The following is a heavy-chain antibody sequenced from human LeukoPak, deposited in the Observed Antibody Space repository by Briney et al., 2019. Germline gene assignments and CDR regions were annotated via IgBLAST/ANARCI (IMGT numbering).Heavy chain of an antibody. CDR2: ISYDGSNK. J-gene: IGHJ4*02. CDR1: GFTFSSYG. V-gene: IGHV3-30*18. D-gene: IGHD6-19*01. Sequence: GGSLRLSCAASGFTFSSYGMHWARQAPGKGLEWVAVISYDGSNKYYADSVKGRFTISRDNSKNTLYLQMNSLRAEDTAVYYCAKDRSSGWYSDWGQGTLVTVSS. CDR3: AKDRSSGWYSD.